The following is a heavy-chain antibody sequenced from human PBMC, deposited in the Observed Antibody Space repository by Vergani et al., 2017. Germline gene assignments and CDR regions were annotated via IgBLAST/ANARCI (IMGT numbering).Heavy chain of an antibody. J-gene: IGHJ4*02. V-gene: IGHV1-69*01. Sequence: QVQLVQSGAEVKKPGSSVKVSCKASGGTFSSYAISWVRQAPGQGLEWMGGIIPIFGTANYAQKFQGRVTITADESTSTAYMELSSLRSEDTAVYYCARDQKYVAVLPAAAVDYWGQGTLVTVSS. D-gene: IGHD2-2*01. CDR3: ARDQKYVAVLPAAAVDY. CDR1: GGTFSSYA. CDR2: IIPIFGTA.